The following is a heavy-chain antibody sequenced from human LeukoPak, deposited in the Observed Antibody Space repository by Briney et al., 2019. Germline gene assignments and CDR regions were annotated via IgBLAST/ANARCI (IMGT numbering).Heavy chain of an antibody. J-gene: IGHJ4*02. CDR3: ARASPDWLLSRLYFDY. Sequence: GRCLRPSCAAAGLTLSSYGMGSVRQPPGEGMGWVANIKQDGSNKYSVATVKGRFTFTRANAKNSLCLPLSRLRAEPSTAFHCARASPDWLLSRLYFDYWGQGTLATVTS. D-gene: IGHD3-9*01. CDR1: GLTLSSYG. V-gene: IGHV3-7*01. CDR2: IKQDGSNK.